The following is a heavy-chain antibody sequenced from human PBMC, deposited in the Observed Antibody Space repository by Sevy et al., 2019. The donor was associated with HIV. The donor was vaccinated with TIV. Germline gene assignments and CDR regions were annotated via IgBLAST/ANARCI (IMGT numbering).Heavy chain of an antibody. CDR2: ISGFNGNT. J-gene: IGHJ4*02. CDR1: SYTFSNYG. V-gene: IGHV1-18*01. D-gene: IGHD3-22*01. Sequence: ASVKVSCKASSYTFSNYGITWVRQAPGQGLEWVGWISGFNGNTKYAQKFQGRVTGNTDTSTTTEYMELRSLGSDDTAGYYCARGDRSTYYGSVDYGRGGTLVTVSS. CDR3: ARGDRSTYYGSVDY.